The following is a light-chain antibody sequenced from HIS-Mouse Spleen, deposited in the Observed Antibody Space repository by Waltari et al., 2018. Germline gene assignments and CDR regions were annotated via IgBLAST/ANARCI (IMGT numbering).Light chain of an antibody. CDR1: SSNVGVYNY. Sequence: QSALTHPASVSGSPGQSITLSCSGTSSNVGVYNYLHWYQQHPGKAPKLMIYDVSNRPSGVSNRFSGSKSGNTASLTISGLQAEDEADYYCSSYTSSSTYVFGTGTKVTVL. CDR2: DVS. CDR3: SSYTSSSTYV. J-gene: IGLJ1*01. V-gene: IGLV2-14*03.